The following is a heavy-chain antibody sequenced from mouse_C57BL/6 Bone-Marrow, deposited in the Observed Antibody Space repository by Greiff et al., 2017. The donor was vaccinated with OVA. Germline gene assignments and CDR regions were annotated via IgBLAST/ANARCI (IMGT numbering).Heavy chain of an antibody. CDR2: INPSNGGT. J-gene: IGHJ3*01. CDR1: GYTFTSYW. D-gene: IGHD3-2*02. CDR3: ARGGQLRLRLDY. V-gene: IGHV1-53*01. Sequence: QVQLQQPGTELVKPGASVKLSCKASGYTFTSYWMHWVKQRPGQGLEWIGNINPSNGGTNYNENFKSKATLTVDKSSSTVYMQLSSLTSEDSAVYYCARGGQLRLRLDYWGQGTLVTVSA.